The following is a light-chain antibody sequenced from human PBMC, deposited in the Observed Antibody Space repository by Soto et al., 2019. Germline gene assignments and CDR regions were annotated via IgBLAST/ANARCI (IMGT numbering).Light chain of an antibody. CDR3: QQTYSTPMT. CDR1: QTVRNF. Sequence: DIPVTQSPSSLSASIGDTVTITCRSSQTVRNFLNWYQQEPGKAPKLLIYAASSLQRGVPSRFSGSGSGTDFTLTITSLQPEDFATYFCQQTYSTPMTFGPATTVDIK. CDR2: AAS. V-gene: IGKV1-39*01. J-gene: IGKJ3*01.